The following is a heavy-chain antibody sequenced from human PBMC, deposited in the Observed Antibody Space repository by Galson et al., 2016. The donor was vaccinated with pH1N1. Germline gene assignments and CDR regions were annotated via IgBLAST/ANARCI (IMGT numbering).Heavy chain of an antibody. CDR3: AKDRDYYGSGPTDY. CDR1: GFTFDDYA. D-gene: IGHD3-10*01. V-gene: IGHV3-9*01. CDR2: ISWNGGRI. Sequence: SLRLSCAASGFTFDDYAMYWVRQAPGKGLGWVSGISWNGGRIVYADSVKGRFTFSRDNAKNSLYLQMNSLRAEDTALYYCAKDRDYYGSGPTDYWGQGTLVTVSS. J-gene: IGHJ4*02.